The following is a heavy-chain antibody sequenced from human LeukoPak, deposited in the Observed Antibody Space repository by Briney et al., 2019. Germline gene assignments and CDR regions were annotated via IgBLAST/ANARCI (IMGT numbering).Heavy chain of an antibody. CDR3: ARRLAAAPNAFDI. J-gene: IGHJ3*02. Sequence: GESLKISCKGSGCSFTSYWIGWVRQMPGKGLEWMGIIYPGDSDTRYSPSFQGQVTISADKSISTAYLQWSSLKASDTAMYYCARRLAAAPNAFDIWGQGTMVTVSS. V-gene: IGHV5-51*01. CDR2: IYPGDSDT. D-gene: IGHD6-13*01. CDR1: GCSFTSYW.